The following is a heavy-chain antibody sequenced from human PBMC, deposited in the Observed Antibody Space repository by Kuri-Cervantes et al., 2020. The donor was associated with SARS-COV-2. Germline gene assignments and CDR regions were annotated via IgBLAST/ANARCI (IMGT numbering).Heavy chain of an antibody. D-gene: IGHD2-2*01. CDR1: GFTFSSYA. Sequence: GALKISFATSGFTFSSYAMHWVRQAPGKGLEWVAVRSYDGSNKYYADSVKGRFTISRDNSKHTLYLKMNSLRAEDTAVYYCATIEIVVVFNNWFDPWGQGTLVTVSS. CDR3: ATIEIVVVFNNWFDP. CDR2: RSYDGSNK. V-gene: IGHV3-30-3*01. J-gene: IGHJ5*02.